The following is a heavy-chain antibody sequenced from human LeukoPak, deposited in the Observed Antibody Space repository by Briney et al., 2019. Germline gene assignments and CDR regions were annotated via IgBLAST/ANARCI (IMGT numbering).Heavy chain of an antibody. CDR1: GGSISSYY. V-gene: IGHV4-59*08. J-gene: IGHJ6*02. Sequence: SGTPSPTRPVPGGSISSYYWGWFRQPPGKGPGWIGYIYYSGSTNYNPSLKSRVTISVDTSKNQFSLKLSSVTAADTAVYYCARRAGSGRYPMDVWGQGTTVTVSS. CDR3: ARRAGSGRYPMDV. CDR2: IYYSGST. D-gene: IGHD3-10*01.